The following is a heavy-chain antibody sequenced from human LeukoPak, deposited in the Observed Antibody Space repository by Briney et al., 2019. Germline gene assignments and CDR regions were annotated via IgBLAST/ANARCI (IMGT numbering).Heavy chain of an antibody. CDR2: IYHSGST. V-gene: IGHV4-38-2*02. D-gene: IGHD5-18*01. CDR1: GYSISSGYY. J-gene: IGHJ4*02. CDR3: ARDLSSGTAMASYFDY. Sequence: SETLSLTCAVSGYSISSGYYWGWIRQPPGKGLEWFGSIYHSGSTYYNPSLKSRVTISVDTSKNQFSLKLSSVTAADTAVYYCARDLSSGTAMASYFDYWGQGTLVTVSS.